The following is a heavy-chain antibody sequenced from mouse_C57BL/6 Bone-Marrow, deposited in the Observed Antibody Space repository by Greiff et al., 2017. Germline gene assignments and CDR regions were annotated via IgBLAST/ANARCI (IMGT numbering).Heavy chain of an antibody. J-gene: IGHJ2*01. V-gene: IGHV8-8*01. Sequence: QVTLKVSGPGILQPSQTLSLTCSFSGFSLSTFGMGVGWIRQPPGKGLEWLAHIWWDDDKYYNPVLKSRLTTSKDTSKNQVFLKIANVDTADTATYYCARIDGYYFYFDYWGQGTTLTVSS. CDR1: GFSLSTFGMG. CDR3: ARIDGYYFYFDY. D-gene: IGHD2-3*01. CDR2: IWWDDDK.